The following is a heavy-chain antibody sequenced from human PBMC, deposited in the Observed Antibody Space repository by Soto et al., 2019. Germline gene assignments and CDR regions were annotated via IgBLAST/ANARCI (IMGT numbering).Heavy chain of an antibody. CDR2: IIPIFGTA. CDR3: ARAHAGYDSSGYPRMDV. D-gene: IGHD3-22*01. V-gene: IGHV1-69*01. CDR1: GGTFSNYA. J-gene: IGHJ6*02. Sequence: QVQLVQSGAEVKKPGSSVKVSCKASGGTFSNYAISWVRQAPGQGLEWMGGIIPIFGTANYAQKFQGRVTITADESTSIAYMELSSLRSEDTAVYYCARAHAGYDSSGYPRMDVWGQGTTVTVSS.